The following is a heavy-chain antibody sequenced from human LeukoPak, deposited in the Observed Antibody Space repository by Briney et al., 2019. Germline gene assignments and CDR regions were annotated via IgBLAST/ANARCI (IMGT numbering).Heavy chain of an antibody. J-gene: IGHJ2*01. V-gene: IGHV5-51*01. CDR1: GYSFSNFW. Sequence: GESLKISCKGSGYSFSNFWIGWVRQMPGKGLEWMGITYPTYSDTRYSPSFQGQVTFSADKSINTAYLQWSSLKASDTAMYYCARVADYYASGRYFDLWGRGTLVTVSS. D-gene: IGHD3-10*01. CDR2: TYPTYSDT. CDR3: ARVADYYASGRYFDL.